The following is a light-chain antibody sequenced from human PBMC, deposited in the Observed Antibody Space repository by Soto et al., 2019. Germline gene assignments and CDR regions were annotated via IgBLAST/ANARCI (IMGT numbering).Light chain of an antibody. CDR3: QQSYSTPWT. V-gene: IGKV3-11*02. CDR2: DAS. Sequence: EIVLTQSPATLSLSPGERATLSCRASQSVSSYLAWYQQKPGQAPRLLIYDASNRATGIPARFSGSGSGRDFTLTINWLQPEDFATYYCQQSYSTPWTFGQGTRVDI. J-gene: IGKJ1*01. CDR1: QSVSSY.